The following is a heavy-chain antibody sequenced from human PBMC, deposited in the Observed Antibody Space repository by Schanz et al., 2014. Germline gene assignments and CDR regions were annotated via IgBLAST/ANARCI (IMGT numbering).Heavy chain of an antibody. CDR2: ITAYNCDT. CDR3: TRGGYSYALSAFDI. CDR1: GYTFTSHG. D-gene: IGHD5-18*01. J-gene: IGHJ3*02. Sequence: QVQLVQSGAEVKKPGASVKVSCKASGYTFTSHGISWVRQAPGQGLEWMGWITAYNCDTNYALKLQGRVTMTTDTSTGTAYMELRSLRSDDTALYYCTRGGYSYALSAFDIWGQGTMXTVSS. V-gene: IGHV1-18*01.